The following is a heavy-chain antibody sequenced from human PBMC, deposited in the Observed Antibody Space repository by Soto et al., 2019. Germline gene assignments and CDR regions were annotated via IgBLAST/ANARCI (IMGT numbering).Heavy chain of an antibody. CDR3: ARDSDYDILTGDFDY. V-gene: IGHV3-21*01. D-gene: IGHD3-9*01. CDR1: GFTFSSYS. CDR2: ISSSSSYI. J-gene: IGHJ4*02. Sequence: GALRLSCAASGFTFSSYSMNWVRQAPGKGLEWVSSISSSSSYIYYADSVKGRFTISRDNAKNSLYLQMNSLRAEDTAVYYCARDSDYDILTGDFDYWGQGTLVTVSS.